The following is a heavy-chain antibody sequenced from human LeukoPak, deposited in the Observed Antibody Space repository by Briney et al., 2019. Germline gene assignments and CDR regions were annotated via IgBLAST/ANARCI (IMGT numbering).Heavy chain of an antibody. CDR1: GFTFSSYG. J-gene: IGHJ1*01. CDR2: IR. Sequence: GGSLRLSCAASGFTFSSYGMHWVRQAPGKGLEWVAFIRCRFTISRGNSKNTLYLQMNSLRAEDTAVYYCAKELRQLYCSGGSCYSAWYFQHWGQGTLVTVSS. CDR3: AKELRQLYCSGGSCYSAWYFQH. V-gene: IGHV3-30*02. D-gene: IGHD2-15*01.